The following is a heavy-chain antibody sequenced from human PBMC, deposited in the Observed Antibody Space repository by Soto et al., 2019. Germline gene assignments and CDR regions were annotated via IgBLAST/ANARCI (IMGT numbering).Heavy chain of an antibody. V-gene: IGHV1-69*13. D-gene: IGHD2-21*02. CDR3: ARDASRGGNSGFDY. J-gene: IGHJ4*02. CDR2: IIPIFGTA. Sequence: SVKVSCKASGGTFSSYAISWVRQAPGQGLEWMGGIIPIFGTANYAQKFQGRVTVTADESTSTAYMELSSLRSEDTAVYYCARDASRGGNSGFDYWGQGTLVTVSS. CDR1: GGTFSSYA.